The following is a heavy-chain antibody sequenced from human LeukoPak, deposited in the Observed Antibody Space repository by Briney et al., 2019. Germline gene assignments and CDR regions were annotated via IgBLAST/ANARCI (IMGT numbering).Heavy chain of an antibody. Sequence: ASVKVSCKASGYTFASYDINWVRQATGQGLEWMGWMNPNSGNTGYAQKFQGRVTITRNTSISTAYMELSSLRSEDTAVYYCARGQGYSSSSGFDYWGQGTLVTVSS. J-gene: IGHJ4*02. D-gene: IGHD6-6*01. CDR1: GYTFASYD. CDR2: MNPNSGNT. CDR3: ARGQGYSSSSGFDY. V-gene: IGHV1-8*03.